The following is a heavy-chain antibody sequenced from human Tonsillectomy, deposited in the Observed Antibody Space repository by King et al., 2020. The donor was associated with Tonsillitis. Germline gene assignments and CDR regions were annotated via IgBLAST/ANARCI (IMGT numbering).Heavy chain of an antibody. Sequence: QLVQSGGGVVQPGRTLRLSCAASGFTFSSYAMHWVRQAPGKGLEWVADISHDGSNKYSADSVTGRFTISRDKSKNTLYLQMNNLRAEDTTVYYCASGRGSSAYNHLGYWGQGTLVTVSS. D-gene: IGHD3-22*01. CDR1: GFTFSSYA. CDR3: ASGRGSSAYNHLGY. CDR2: ISHDGSNK. J-gene: IGHJ4*02. V-gene: IGHV3-30-3*01.